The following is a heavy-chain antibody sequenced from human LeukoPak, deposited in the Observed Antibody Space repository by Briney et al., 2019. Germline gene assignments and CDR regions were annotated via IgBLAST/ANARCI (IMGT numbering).Heavy chain of an antibody. Sequence: GGSLRLSCAASGFTFSSYGMHWDRQAPGKGLEWVAVISYDGSNKYYAESVKGRFTISRDNSKNTLYLQMNSLRAEDTAVYYCAKKGGIAVAGPTDYWGQGTLVTVSS. V-gene: IGHV3-30*18. J-gene: IGHJ4*02. CDR1: GFTFSSYG. D-gene: IGHD6-19*01. CDR3: AKKGGIAVAGPTDY. CDR2: ISYDGSNK.